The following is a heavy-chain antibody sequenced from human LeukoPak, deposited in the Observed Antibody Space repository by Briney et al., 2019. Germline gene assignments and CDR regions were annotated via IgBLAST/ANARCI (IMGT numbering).Heavy chain of an antibody. CDR3: ARGAYSSGWYGFRGYYGMDV. D-gene: IGHD6-19*01. J-gene: IGHJ6*02. Sequence: SETLSLTCAVYGGSFSGYYWSWIRQPPGKGLEWIGEINHSGSTNYNPSLKSRATISVDTSKNQFSLKLSSVTAADTAVYYCARGAYSSGWYGFRGYYGMDVWGQGTTVTVSS. V-gene: IGHV4-34*01. CDR1: GGSFSGYY. CDR2: INHSGST.